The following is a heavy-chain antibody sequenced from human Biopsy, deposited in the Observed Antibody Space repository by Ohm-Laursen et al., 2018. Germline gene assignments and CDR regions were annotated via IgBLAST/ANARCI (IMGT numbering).Heavy chain of an antibody. V-gene: IGHV1-69*04. Sequence: SSVYVSCNASGGTFSNYAISWVRPAPGEGLEWLGGIIAVPGLVNYAPKFQGRVSITADKSTTTAYMELSNLKSEDTAVYYCATPFQYYDSWGGYPPFDHWGQGTLVTVSS. D-gene: IGHD3-3*01. CDR3: ATPFQYYDSWGGYPPFDH. CDR2: IIAVPGLV. CDR1: GGTFSNYA. J-gene: IGHJ4*02.